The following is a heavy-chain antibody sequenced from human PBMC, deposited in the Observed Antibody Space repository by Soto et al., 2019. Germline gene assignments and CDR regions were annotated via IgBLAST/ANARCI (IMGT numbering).Heavy chain of an antibody. Sequence: LSCAASGFTFSSYAMSWVRQAPGKGLEWVSYISSSSSTIYYADSVKGRFTISRDNAKNSLYLQMNSLRDEDTAVYYCAKAPGYSSGWFDYWGQGTLVTVS. J-gene: IGHJ4*02. CDR2: ISSSSSTI. D-gene: IGHD6-19*01. CDR3: AKAPGYSSGWFDY. CDR1: GFTFSSYA. V-gene: IGHV3-48*02.